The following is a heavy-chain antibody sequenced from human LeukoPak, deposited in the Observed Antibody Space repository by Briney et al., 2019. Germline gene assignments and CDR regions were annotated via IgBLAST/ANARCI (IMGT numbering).Heavy chain of an antibody. D-gene: IGHD3-22*01. V-gene: IGHV1-2*02. CDR1: GYTFTGYY. J-gene: IGHJ4*02. Sequence: GASVKVSCKASGYTFTGYYMHWVRQAPGQGLEWMGWINPNSGGTNYAQKFQGRVTMTRDTSISTAYMELSRLRSDDTAVYYCARGHRTTMIVVEPVDYWGQGTLVTVSS. CDR2: INPNSGGT. CDR3: ARGHRTTMIVVEPVDY.